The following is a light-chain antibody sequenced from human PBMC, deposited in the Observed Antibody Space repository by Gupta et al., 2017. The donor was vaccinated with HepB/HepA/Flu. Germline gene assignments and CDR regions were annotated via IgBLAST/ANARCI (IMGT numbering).Light chain of an antibody. CDR1: NSEVGSYSD. V-gene: IGLV2-23*02. J-gene: IGLJ1*01. CDR2: EVS. Sequence: QSALTQPASVSGSLGQSIIISCTGTNSEVGSYSDVSWYQQHPDKAPKLLIFEVSKRPPGISNRFSASKSGNTASLTISGLQAEDEAEYFCCSSTTLNTYVFGTGTRVTVL. CDR3: CSSTTLNTYV.